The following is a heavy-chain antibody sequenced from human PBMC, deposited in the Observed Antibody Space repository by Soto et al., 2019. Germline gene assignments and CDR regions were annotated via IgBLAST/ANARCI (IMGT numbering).Heavy chain of an antibody. CDR3: VRETPVAAAGSKWDY. CDR2: ISSGSTYK. V-gene: IGHV3-11*06. D-gene: IGHD4-4*01. Sequence: QVQLVESGGDLVKPGGSLRLSCAASGFTFSDYFMNWIRQVPGKGLEWVSYISSGSTYKKYADSVKGRFTFSRDNAKKSLYLQMDSLRDEDTGIYYCVRETPVAAAGSKWDYWGQGTLVTVSS. CDR1: GFTFSDYF. J-gene: IGHJ4*02.